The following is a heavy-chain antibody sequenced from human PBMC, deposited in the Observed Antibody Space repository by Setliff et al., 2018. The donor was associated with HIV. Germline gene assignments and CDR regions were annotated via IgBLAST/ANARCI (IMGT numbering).Heavy chain of an antibody. CDR2: MNPNSGNT. CDR1: GSTFSTYD. CDR3: ARGIVWGSAYVYYFDS. Sequence: ASVKVSCKASGSTFSTYDINWVRQAPGQGPEWMGWMNPNSGNTGYAPKLQGRVTMTRNTSISTAYMELSSLRSDDTAVYYCARGIVWGSAYVYYFDSWGQGTLVTVSS. D-gene: IGHD5-12*01. V-gene: IGHV1-8*01. J-gene: IGHJ4*02.